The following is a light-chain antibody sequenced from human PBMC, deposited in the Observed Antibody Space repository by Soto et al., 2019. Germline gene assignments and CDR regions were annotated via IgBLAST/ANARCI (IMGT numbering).Light chain of an antibody. CDR3: CSFAGSGTI. J-gene: IGLJ2*01. CDR1: ISDIGSYNL. V-gene: IGLV2-23*01. CDR2: EAS. Sequence: QSALTQPASVSGSPGQSITISCDGTISDIGSYNLVSWYQQRPGKAPKLMIFEASKRPSGVSNRFSGSKSGNTASLTISGLQAEDEADYCCSFAGSGTIFGGGTKLTVL.